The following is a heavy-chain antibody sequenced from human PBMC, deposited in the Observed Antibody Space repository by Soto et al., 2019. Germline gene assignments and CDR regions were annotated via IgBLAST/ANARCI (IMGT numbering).Heavy chain of an antibody. CDR2: IYWDDDK. CDR1: GFSLSTSGVG. CDR3: AHRREAATGYGAWFDP. J-gene: IGHJ5*02. D-gene: IGHD6-13*01. V-gene: IGHV2-5*02. Sequence: QITLKESGPTLVKPTQTLTLTCTFSGFSLSTSGVGVGWIRQPPGKALEWLALIYWDDDKRYSPSLKSRLTITXXTXKXXVVLTMTNMDPVDTATYYCAHRREAATGYGAWFDPWGQGTLVTVSS.